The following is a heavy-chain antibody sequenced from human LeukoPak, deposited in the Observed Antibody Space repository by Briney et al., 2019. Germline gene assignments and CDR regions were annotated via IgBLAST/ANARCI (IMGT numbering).Heavy chain of an antibody. Sequence: SVKVSCKASGGTFSSYAISWVRQAPGQGLEWMGGIIPIFGTANYAQKFQGRVTITADESTSTAYMELSSLRSEDTAVYYCARRLGRGTAPDFWGQGTLVTVSS. CDR3: ARRLGRGTAPDF. V-gene: IGHV1-69*13. J-gene: IGHJ4*02. CDR2: IIPIFGTA. D-gene: IGHD5-18*01. CDR1: GGTFSSYA.